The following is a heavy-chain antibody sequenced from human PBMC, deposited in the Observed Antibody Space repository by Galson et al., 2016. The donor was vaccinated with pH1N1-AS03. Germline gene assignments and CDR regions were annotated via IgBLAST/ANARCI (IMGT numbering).Heavy chain of an antibody. CDR1: GFTFSSYW. CDR2: IKQDGSEK. V-gene: IGHV3-7*03. CDR3: ARAYYYGPGRSFDY. J-gene: IGHJ4*02. Sequence: SLRLSCAVSGFTFSSYWMSWVRQAPGKGLEWVANIKQDGSEKYYVDPVKGRFTISRDNAKNSLNLQMNSLRAEDTAVYYCARAYYYGPGRSFDYWGQGTLVTVSS. D-gene: IGHD3-10*01.